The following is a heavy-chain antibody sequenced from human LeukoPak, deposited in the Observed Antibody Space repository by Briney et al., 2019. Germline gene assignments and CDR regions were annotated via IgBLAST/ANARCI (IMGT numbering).Heavy chain of an antibody. Sequence: GGSLRLSCAASGFTVSSNYMSWVRQAPGKGLEWVSVIYSGGSTYYADSVKGRFTISRDNSKNTLYLQMNSLRAEDTAVYYCAMSGYGRQGSSDYWGQGTLVTVSS. CDR1: GFTVSSNY. J-gene: IGHJ4*02. D-gene: IGHD5-12*01. V-gene: IGHV3-66*01. CDR3: AMSGYGRQGSSDY. CDR2: IYSGGST.